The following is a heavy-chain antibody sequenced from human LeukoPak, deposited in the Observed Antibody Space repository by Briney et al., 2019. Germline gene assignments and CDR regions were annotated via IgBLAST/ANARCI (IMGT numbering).Heavy chain of an antibody. Sequence: GGSLRLSCAASGFTFYSYAMSWVRQAPGKGLEWVSTISGSGGSTYYADSVKGRFTISRDNSKNTLYLQMNSLRAEDTAVYYCARASLLDDYGGSHDAFDIWGQGTMVTVSS. J-gene: IGHJ3*02. CDR2: ISGSGGST. CDR1: GFTFYSYA. D-gene: IGHD4-23*01. CDR3: ARASLLDDYGGSHDAFDI. V-gene: IGHV3-23*01.